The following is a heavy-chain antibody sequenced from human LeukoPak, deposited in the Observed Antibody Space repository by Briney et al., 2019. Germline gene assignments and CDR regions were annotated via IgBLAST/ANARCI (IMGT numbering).Heavy chain of an antibody. CDR1: GYTFTSFY. V-gene: IGHV1-46*01. J-gene: IGHJ4*02. D-gene: IGHD2-15*01. CDR3: ARSQKDCSSSSCYLFDY. CDR2: INPSDGST. Sequence: ASVNVSFKASGYTFTSFYMDWVRQAPGQGLEWMGIINPSDGSTSYAQRFQGRVTMTRDMSTRTVYMELRSLRSEDTALYYCARSQKDCSSSSCYLFDYWGQGTLVTVSS.